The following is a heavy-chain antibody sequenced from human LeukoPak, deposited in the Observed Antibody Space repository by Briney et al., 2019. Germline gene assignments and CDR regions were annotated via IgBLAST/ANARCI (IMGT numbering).Heavy chain of an antibody. CDR2: ISSRGGST. D-gene: IGHD3-10*01. Sequence: GGSLRLSCAASGFTFTTHAMNWVRQAPGKGLEWVSVISSRGGSTYYADSVKGRFTISRDNSKNTLYLQMNSLRDEDTAVYYCARAYGLTDYWGQGTLVTVSS. V-gene: IGHV3-23*01. CDR3: ARAYGLTDY. CDR1: GFTFTTHA. J-gene: IGHJ4*02.